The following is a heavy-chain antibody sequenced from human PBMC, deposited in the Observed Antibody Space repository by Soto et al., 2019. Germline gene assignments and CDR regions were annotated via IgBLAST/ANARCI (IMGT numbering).Heavy chain of an antibody. Sequence: GASVKVSCKASGYTFTSYGISWVRQAPGQGLEWMGWISAYNGNTKYSQKFQGRVTITRDTSASTAYMELSSLRSEDTAVYYCARVSYYYDSSGYYYGPTLDYWGQGTLVTVSS. V-gene: IGHV1-18*04. CDR1: GYTFTSYG. D-gene: IGHD3-22*01. CDR3: ARVSYYYDSSGYYYGPTLDY. CDR2: ISAYNGNT. J-gene: IGHJ4*02.